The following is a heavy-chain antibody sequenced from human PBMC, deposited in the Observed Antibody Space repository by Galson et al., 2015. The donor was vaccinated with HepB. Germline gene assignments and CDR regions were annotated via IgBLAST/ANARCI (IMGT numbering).Heavy chain of an antibody. D-gene: IGHD1-26*01. CDR1: GYSFTSYG. J-gene: IGHJ4*02. CDR2: INPYNGNT. Sequence: SVKVSCKASGYSFTSYGITWVRQAPGQGLEWMGWINPYNGNTNYPQKLQGRVTLTTDTSTSTAYMELRSLRSDDTAVYYCARDLGVGELLENWGQGTLVIVSS. CDR3: ARDLGVGELLEN. V-gene: IGHV1-18*01.